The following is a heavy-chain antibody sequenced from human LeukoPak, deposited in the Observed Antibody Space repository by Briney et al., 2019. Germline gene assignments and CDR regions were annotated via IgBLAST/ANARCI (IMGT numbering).Heavy chain of an antibody. CDR3: ARDSSYCSGGSCYNRYFDL. J-gene: IGHJ2*01. Sequence: GSLRPSCAASGFTFSSYWMHRVRQAPGKGLVWVSRINTDGSSTSYADSVKGRFTISRDNAKNTLYLQMNSLRAEDTAVYYCARDSSYCSGGSCYNRYFDLWGRGTLVTVSS. CDR2: INTDGSST. D-gene: IGHD2-15*01. CDR1: GFTFSSYW. V-gene: IGHV3-74*01.